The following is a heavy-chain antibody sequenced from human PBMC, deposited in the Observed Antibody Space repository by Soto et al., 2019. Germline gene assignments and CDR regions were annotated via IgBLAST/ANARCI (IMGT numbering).Heavy chain of an antibody. D-gene: IGHD3-9*01. CDR2: ISFDGNII. CDR3: ERPFEKITYYFDY. V-gene: IGHV3-30-3*01. CDR1: EFSFSSYA. Sequence: GGSLRLSCAASEFSFSSYAMHWIRQAPGKGLEWVAVISFDGNIIHYADSVKGRFIISRDNSKNTLYLQMHSLSGEDTAVYYCERPFEKITYYFDYWGQGTLVTVSS. J-gene: IGHJ4*02.